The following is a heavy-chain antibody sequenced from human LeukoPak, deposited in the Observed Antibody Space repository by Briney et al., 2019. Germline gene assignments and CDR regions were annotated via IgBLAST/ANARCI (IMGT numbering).Heavy chain of an antibody. CDR2: ISYDGSNK. CDR3: ARDYFDY. J-gene: IGHJ4*02. V-gene: IGHV3-30*04. Sequence: GRSLRLSCAASGFTFSSYAMHWVRQAPGKGLEWVAVISYDGSNKYYADSVKGRFTISRDNSKNTLYLQMNSLRAEDTAVYYCARDYFDYWGQGTLVTVSS. CDR1: GFTFSSYA.